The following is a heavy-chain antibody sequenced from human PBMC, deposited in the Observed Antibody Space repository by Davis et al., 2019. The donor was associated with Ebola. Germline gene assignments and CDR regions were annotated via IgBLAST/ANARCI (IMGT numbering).Heavy chain of an antibody. CDR2: IYYSGRT. CDR1: GGSVSSGSYY. CDR3: ARPGYRNWFDP. D-gene: IGHD6-13*01. J-gene: IGHJ5*02. Sequence: MPSETLSLTCTVSGGSVSSGSYYWSWIRQPPGKGLEWIGYIYYSGRTNYNPSLKSRVTISVDTSKNQFSLKLSSVTAADTAVYYCARPGYRNWFDPWGQGTLVTVSS. V-gene: IGHV4-61*01.